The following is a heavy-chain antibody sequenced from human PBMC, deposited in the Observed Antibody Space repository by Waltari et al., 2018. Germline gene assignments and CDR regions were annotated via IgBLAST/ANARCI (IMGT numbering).Heavy chain of an antibody. D-gene: IGHD5-12*01. CDR2: IYHSGST. V-gene: IGHV4-38-2*01. J-gene: IGHJ4*02. CDR1: GYSISSGYY. Sequence: QVQLQESGPGLVKPSETLSLTCAVSGYSISSGYYWGWIRQPPGKGLEWIGSIYHSGSTYYNPSRKSRVTIAVDTSKNQFSLKLSSVTAADTAVYYCARHVGDGYELHFDYWGQGTLVTVSS. CDR3: ARHVGDGYELHFDY.